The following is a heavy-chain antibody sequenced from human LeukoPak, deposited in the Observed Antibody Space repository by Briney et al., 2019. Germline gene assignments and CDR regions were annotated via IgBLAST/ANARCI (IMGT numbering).Heavy chain of an antibody. CDR3: ASRSGWYFYYFDY. CDR2: IYYSGST. CDR1: GGSISSSSYY. J-gene: IGHJ4*02. Sequence: SETLSLTCTVSGGSISSSSYYWGWIRQPPGKGLEWIGSIYYSGSTYYNPSLKSRVTISVDTSKNQFSLKLSSVPAADTAVYYCASRSGWYFYYFDYWGQGTLVTVSS. V-gene: IGHV4-39*01. D-gene: IGHD6-19*01.